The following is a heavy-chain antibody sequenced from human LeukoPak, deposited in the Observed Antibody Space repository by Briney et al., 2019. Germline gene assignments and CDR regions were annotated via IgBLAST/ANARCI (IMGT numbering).Heavy chain of an antibody. CDR1: GGSISSYY. D-gene: IGHD2-15*01. V-gene: IGHV4-4*09. Sequence: SETLSLTCTVSGGSISSYYWSWIRQPPGKGLEWIGYIYTSGSTNYNPSLKSRVTISVDTSKNQFSLKLSSVTAADTAVYYCARWGDCSDGGCHAGLPDYYYYMDVWGKGTTVSVSS. J-gene: IGHJ6*03. CDR2: IYTSGST. CDR3: ARWGDCSDGGCHAGLPDYYYYMDV.